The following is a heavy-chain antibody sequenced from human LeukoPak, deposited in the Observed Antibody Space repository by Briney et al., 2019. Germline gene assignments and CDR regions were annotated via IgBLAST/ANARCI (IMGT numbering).Heavy chain of an antibody. D-gene: IGHD6-13*01. J-gene: IGHJ4*02. CDR2: LSGSGGST. V-gene: IGHV3-23*01. CDR3: AKDHESRGDY. Sequence: GGSLRLSCAASGFTFSNYAMSWVRQAPGKGLEWVAALSGSGGSTYYADSVKGRFTISRDNSKNTLYLQMNSLRAEDTAVYYCAKDHESRGDYWGQGTLVTVSS. CDR1: GFTFSNYA.